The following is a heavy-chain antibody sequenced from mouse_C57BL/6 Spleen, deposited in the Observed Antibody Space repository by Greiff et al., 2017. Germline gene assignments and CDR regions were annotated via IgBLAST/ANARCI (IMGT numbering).Heavy chain of an antibody. J-gene: IGHJ3*01. CDR3: TRNLGDVGHGFAY. Sequence: QVQLKQSGAELVRPGASVTLSCKASGYIFTDYEMHWVKQTPVHGLEWIGAIDPETGGTAYNQKFKGKAILTADKSSSTAYMELRSLTSEDSAVYYCTRNLGDVGHGFAYWGQGTLVTVSA. CDR1: GYIFTDYE. CDR2: IDPETGGT. D-gene: IGHD3-1*01. V-gene: IGHV1-15*01.